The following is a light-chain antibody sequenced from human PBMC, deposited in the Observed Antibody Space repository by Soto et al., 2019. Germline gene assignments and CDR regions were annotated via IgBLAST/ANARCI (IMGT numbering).Light chain of an antibody. CDR2: LGS. Sequence: IVMTQSPLSLPVTPGEPASISCSSSQSLLHSNGYNYLDWYLQKPGQSPQLLIYLGSNRASGVPDRFSGSGSGTDFTLKISRVEAEDVGVYYCMQALETSINFGQGTRLEIK. J-gene: IGKJ5*01. CDR1: QSLLHSNGYNY. V-gene: IGKV2-28*01. CDR3: MQALETSIN.